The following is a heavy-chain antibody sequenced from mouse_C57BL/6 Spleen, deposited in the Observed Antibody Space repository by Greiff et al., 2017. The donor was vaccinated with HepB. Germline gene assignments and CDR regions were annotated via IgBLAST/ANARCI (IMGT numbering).Heavy chain of an antibody. V-gene: IGHV5-17*01. D-gene: IGHD1-1*01. CDR3: ARDDYGSVAWFAY. Sequence: EVQVVESGGGLVKPGGSLKLSCAASGFTFSDYGMHWVRQAPEKGLEWVAYISSGSSTIYYADTVKGRFTLSRDKDKNTLFLQMTSLRSEDTAMYYCARDDYGSVAWFAYWGQGTRVTVSA. J-gene: IGHJ3*01. CDR1: GFTFSDYG. CDR2: ISSGSSTI.